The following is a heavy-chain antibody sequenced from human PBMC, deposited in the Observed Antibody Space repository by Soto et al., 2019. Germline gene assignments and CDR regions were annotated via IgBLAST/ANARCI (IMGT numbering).Heavy chain of an antibody. J-gene: IGHJ6*02. D-gene: IGHD3-3*01. CDR1: GGSISLYY. CDR2: IYYSGST. Sequence: PSETLSLTCTVSGGSISLYYWSWFRQPPGKGLEWVGYIYYSGSTHYNPSLQSRVTISVDTSKNQFSLKLSSVTAADTAVYYCARDSGVVITGWGGYGMDVWGQGTTVTVSS. CDR3: ARDSGVVITGWGGYGMDV. V-gene: IGHV4-59*01.